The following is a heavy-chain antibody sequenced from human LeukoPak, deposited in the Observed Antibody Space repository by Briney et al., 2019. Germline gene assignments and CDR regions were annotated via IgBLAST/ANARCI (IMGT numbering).Heavy chain of an antibody. D-gene: IGHD6-19*01. CDR1: GYTFTSYD. J-gene: IGHJ4*02. CDR3: ARLPYSSGWYLS. V-gene: IGHV1-8*01. CDR2: MNPNSGNT. Sequence: GAPVKVSCKASGYTFTSYDINWVRQATGQGLEWMGWMNPNSGNTGYAQKFQGRVTMTRNTSISTAYMELSSLRSEDTAVYYCARLPYSSGWYLSWGQGTLVTVSS.